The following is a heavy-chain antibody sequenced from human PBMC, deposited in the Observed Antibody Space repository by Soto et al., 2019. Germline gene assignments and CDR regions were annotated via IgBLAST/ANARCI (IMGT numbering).Heavy chain of an antibody. CDR2: INQDGSEK. CDR3: SPSLDY. CDR1: GFTFSSYW. Sequence: PGWALRLSCAASGFTFSSYWMDWVRQAPGKGLEWVANINQDGSEKHCVDSVKGRFTISRDNAKNSLYLQMSSLTAEDSALYYCSPSLDYWGQGTLVTGSS. J-gene: IGHJ4*02. V-gene: IGHV3-7*01.